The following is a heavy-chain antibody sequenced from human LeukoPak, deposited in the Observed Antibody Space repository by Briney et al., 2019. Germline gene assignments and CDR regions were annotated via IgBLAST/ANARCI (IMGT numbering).Heavy chain of an antibody. D-gene: IGHD4-17*01. Sequence: PGGSLRLSCAASGFTFSSYAMSWVRQAPGKGLEWVSAISGSGGNTYYADSVKGRFTISRDNFKNTLYLQMNSLRAEDTAVYYCAKTQDYGDYFDYWGQGTLVTVSS. CDR2: ISGSGGNT. CDR3: AKTQDYGDYFDY. CDR1: GFTFSSYA. J-gene: IGHJ4*02. V-gene: IGHV3-23*01.